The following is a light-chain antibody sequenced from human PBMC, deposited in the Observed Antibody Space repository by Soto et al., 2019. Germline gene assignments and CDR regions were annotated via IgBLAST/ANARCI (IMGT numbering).Light chain of an antibody. CDR3: FSYRSTGILL. J-gene: IGLJ2*01. Sequence: QSALTQPASVSGSPGQSITISCIRTSSDVGGYNFVSWYQQHPGKAPKLMIYEVSNRPSGVSTRFSGSKSGNTASLTISGLQAEDEADYYCFSYRSTGILLFGGGTKVTVL. V-gene: IGLV2-14*01. CDR2: EVS. CDR1: SSDVGGYNF.